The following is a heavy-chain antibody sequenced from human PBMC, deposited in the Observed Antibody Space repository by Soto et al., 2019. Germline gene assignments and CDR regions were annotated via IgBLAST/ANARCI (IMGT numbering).Heavy chain of an antibody. CDR3: ARGETYYDFWSGYYTGVVSFDY. V-gene: IGHV4-39*01. CDR2: IYYSGST. D-gene: IGHD3-3*01. Sequence: QLQLQESGPGLVKPSETLSLTCTVSGGSISSSSYYWGWIRQPPGKGLEWIGSIYYSGSTYYNPSLKSRVTISVDTSKTQSSLKLSSVTAADTAVYYCARGETYYDFWSGYYTGVVSFDYWGQGTLVTVSS. J-gene: IGHJ4*02. CDR1: GGSISSSSYY.